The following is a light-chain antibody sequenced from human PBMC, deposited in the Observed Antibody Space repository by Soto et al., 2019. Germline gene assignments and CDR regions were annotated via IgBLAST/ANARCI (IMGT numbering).Light chain of an antibody. CDR1: QSMNDW. CDR2: DDS. J-gene: IGKJ1*01. CDR3: LRYKAFSQT. V-gene: IGKV1-5*01. Sequence: DIQMTQSPSTLSVSVGDRCTIPCRASQSMNDWLAWYQQKPGKAPKVLSYDDSSLKSGVPSRFSGSGSGTEFTLTIDILQQDAVASYYCLRYKAFSQTFGQGTKVEL.